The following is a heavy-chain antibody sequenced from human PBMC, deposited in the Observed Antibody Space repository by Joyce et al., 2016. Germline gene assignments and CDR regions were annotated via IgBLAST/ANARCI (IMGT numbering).Heavy chain of an antibody. Sequence: QVQLVQSGAEVKKPGASVKVSCQTSRYTLSDYHMHWLRQAPGQGLEWIGWINPNNGGTHYSEKFQGRVTRTRDTSISTAYMELGRLTSDDTAVYYCARARPATGAFDYWGQGALVTVSS. CDR3: ARARPATGAFDY. CDR1: RYTLSDYH. V-gene: IGHV1-2*02. J-gene: IGHJ4*02. CDR2: INPNNGGT. D-gene: IGHD2-2*01.